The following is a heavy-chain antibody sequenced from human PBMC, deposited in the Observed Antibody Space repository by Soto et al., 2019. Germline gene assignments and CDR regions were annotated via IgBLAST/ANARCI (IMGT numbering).Heavy chain of an antibody. Sequence: QVQLVQSGAEVKKPGSSVKVSCKASGGTFSSYAISWERQAPGQGLEWMGGLIPIFGTANHAQKFQGSVTITEDDSTSTASMELSSLRSEATAVYYCARGKYYYGSGREYYYGMDVWGQGTTVTVSS. CDR1: GGTFSSYA. CDR2: LIPIFGTA. V-gene: IGHV1-69*01. J-gene: IGHJ6*02. CDR3: ARGKYYYGSGREYYYGMDV. D-gene: IGHD3-10*01.